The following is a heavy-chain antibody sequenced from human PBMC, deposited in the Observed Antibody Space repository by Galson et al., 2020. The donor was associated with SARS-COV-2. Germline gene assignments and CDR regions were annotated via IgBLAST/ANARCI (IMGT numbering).Heavy chain of an antibody. CDR1: GSSISRGYY. CDR3: ARETGVYQFDF. V-gene: IGHV4-38-2*01. CDR2: IYHSGDP. D-gene: IGHD7-27*01. J-gene: IGHJ4*01. Sequence: SETLSITCDVYGSSISRGYYWGWVRQSPRKGLEWIGSIYHSGDPYYNPSLKSRVTMSVDTSLNQFFLTLRTVTAADTAIYYCARETGVYQFDFWGHGTLVTVSS.